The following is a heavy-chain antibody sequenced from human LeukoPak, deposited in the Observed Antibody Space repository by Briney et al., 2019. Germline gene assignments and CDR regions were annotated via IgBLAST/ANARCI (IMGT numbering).Heavy chain of an antibody. CDR2: ISYDGSNK. D-gene: IGHD5-24*01. V-gene: IGHV3-30*18. Sequence: PGRSLRLSCAASGFTFSRYGIYWVRQAPGKGLEWVAVISYDGSNKNYTDSVKGRFTIARDNSKNTRYLQMNSLRAEDTAVYYCAKGVRDDYKGIYDAFDIWGQGTMVTVSS. CDR3: AKGVRDDYKGIYDAFDI. J-gene: IGHJ3*02. CDR1: GFTFSRYG.